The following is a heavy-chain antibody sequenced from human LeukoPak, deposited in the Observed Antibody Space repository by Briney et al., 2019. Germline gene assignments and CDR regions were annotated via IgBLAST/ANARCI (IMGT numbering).Heavy chain of an antibody. CDR2: IYYSGST. V-gene: IGHV4-39*01. D-gene: IGHD6-13*01. CDR3: ARPLSGSSSWHGDAFDI. J-gene: IGHJ3*02. CDR1: GGSISSSTYY. Sequence: PSETLSLTCTVSGGSISSSTYYWGWIRQPPGKGLEWIGSIYYSGSTYYNASLKSRVTISADTSKNQFSLKLSSVTAADTAVYSXARPLSGSSSWHGDAFDIWGQGTMVTVSS.